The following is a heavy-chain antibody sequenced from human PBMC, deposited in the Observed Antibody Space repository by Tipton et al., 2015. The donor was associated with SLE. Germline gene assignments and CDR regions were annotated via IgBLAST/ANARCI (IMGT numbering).Heavy chain of an antibody. CDR3: ARRWDYMDV. D-gene: IGHD4-23*01. CDR2: ISATGTTI. J-gene: IGHJ6*03. CDR1: GFSFSEYS. Sequence: SLRLSCVGSGFSFSEYSVHWVRQAPGKGLEWLSYISATGTTIQYEDSVKGRFTISRDNAENSVYLQMSSLRAEDTAVYYCARRWDYMDVWGKGTMVIVSS. V-gene: IGHV3-48*01.